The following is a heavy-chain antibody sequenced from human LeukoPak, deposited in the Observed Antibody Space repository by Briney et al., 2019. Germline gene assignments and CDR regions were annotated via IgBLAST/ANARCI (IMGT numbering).Heavy chain of an antibody. V-gene: IGHV1-69*05. J-gene: IGHJ4*02. D-gene: IGHD3-10*01. CDR1: GGTFSSYA. CDR2: IIPIFGTA. Sequence: SVKVSCKASGGTFSSYAISWVRQAPGQGPEWMGRIIPIFGTANYAQKFQGRVTITTDESTSTAYMELSSLRSEDTAVYYCGTRYYGSGADYWGQGTLVTVSS. CDR3: GTRYYGSGADY.